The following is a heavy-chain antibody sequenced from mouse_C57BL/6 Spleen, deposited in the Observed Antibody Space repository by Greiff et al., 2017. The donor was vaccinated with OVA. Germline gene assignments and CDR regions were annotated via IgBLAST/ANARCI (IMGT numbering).Heavy chain of an antibody. V-gene: IGHV3-6*01. Sequence: DVQLQESGPGLVKPSQSLSLTCSVTGYSITSGYYWNWIRQFPGNKLEWMGYISYDGSNNYNPSLKNRISITRDTSKNQFFLKLNSVTTEDTATYYCARGIYYDYNFDYWGQGTTLTVSS. D-gene: IGHD2-4*01. CDR1: GYSITSGYY. J-gene: IGHJ2*01. CDR3: ARGIYYDYNFDY. CDR2: ISYDGSN.